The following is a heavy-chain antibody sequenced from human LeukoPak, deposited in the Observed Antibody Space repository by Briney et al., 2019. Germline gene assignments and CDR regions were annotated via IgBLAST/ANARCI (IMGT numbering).Heavy chain of an antibody. CDR1: GYTFTSYD. D-gene: IGHD2-15*01. CDR2: INPNSGNT. J-gene: IGHJ6*02. CDR3: ARRGSYGRGNYGMDV. Sequence: PVASVKVSCKASGYTFTSYDINWVRQATGQGLEWMGWINPNSGNTGYAQKFQGRVTMTRNTSISTAYMELSSLRSEDTAVYYCARRGSYGRGNYGMDVWGQGTTVTVSS. V-gene: IGHV1-8*01.